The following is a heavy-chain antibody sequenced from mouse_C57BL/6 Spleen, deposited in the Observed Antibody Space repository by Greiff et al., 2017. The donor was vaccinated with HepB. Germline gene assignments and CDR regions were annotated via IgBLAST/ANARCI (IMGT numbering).Heavy chain of an antibody. V-gene: IGHV3-6*01. CDR2: ISYDGSN. D-gene: IGHD1-1*01. CDR3: ARAGDYYGRFDY. CDR1: GYSITSGYY. Sequence: VQLKESGPGLVKPCQSLSLTCSVTGYSITSGYYWNWIRQFPGNKLEWMGYISYDGSNNYNPSLKNRISITRDTSKNQFFLKLNSVTTEDTATYYCARAGDYYGRFDYWGQGTTLTVSS. J-gene: IGHJ2*01.